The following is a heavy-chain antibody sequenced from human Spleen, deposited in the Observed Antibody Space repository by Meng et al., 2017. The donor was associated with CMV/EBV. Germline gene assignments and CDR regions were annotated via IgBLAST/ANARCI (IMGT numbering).Heavy chain of an antibody. V-gene: IGHV3-30-3*01. CDR3: VREGVYCSSTSCYPWFDP. J-gene: IGHJ5*02. D-gene: IGHD2-2*01. Sequence: GESLKISCAASGFTFSSYAMHWVRQAPGKGLEWVAVISYDGSNKYYADSVKGRFTISRDNAKNSLYLQMNSLRAEDTAVYYCVREGVYCSSTSCYPWFDPWGQGTLVTVSS. CDR2: ISYDGSNK. CDR1: GFTFSSYA.